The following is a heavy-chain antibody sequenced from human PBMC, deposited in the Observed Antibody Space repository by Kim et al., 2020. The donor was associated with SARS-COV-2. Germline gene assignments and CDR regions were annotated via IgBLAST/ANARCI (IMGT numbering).Heavy chain of an antibody. V-gene: IGHV4-59*10. Sequence: YNPTIKRRVMMSGDPSKNQFSLKLSSVTAADTAVYYCARLTGNYWYFELWGRGTLVTVSS. J-gene: IGHJ2*01. CDR3: ARLTGNYWYFEL. D-gene: IGHD1-20*01.